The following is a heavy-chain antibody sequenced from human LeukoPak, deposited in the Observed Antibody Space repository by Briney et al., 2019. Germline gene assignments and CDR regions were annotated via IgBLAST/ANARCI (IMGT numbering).Heavy chain of an antibody. J-gene: IGHJ4*02. CDR2: IYYSGST. CDR3: ARGNIVATIENFDY. V-gene: IGHV4-59*01. D-gene: IGHD5-12*01. CDR1: GGSISGFH. Sequence: SETLSLTCAVSGGSISGFHWSWIRQPPGKGLEWIGYIYYSGSTTYNPSLKSRVTISVDTSKNQFSLKLSSVTAADTAVYYCARGNIVATIENFDYWGQGTLVTVSS.